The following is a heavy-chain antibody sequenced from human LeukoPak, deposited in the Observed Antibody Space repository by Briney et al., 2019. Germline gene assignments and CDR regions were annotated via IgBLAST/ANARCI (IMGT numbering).Heavy chain of an antibody. V-gene: IGHV3-33*01. CDR3: ARDDKVGPTFDY. Sequence: GGSLRLSCAASGFTFSSYGMHWVRQAPDKGLEWVAVIWYDGSNKYYADSVKGRFTISRDNSKNTLYLQMNSLRAEDTAVYYCARDDKVGPTFDYWGQGTLVTVSS. CDR1: GFTFSSYG. CDR2: IWYDGSNK. J-gene: IGHJ4*02. D-gene: IGHD2-2*01.